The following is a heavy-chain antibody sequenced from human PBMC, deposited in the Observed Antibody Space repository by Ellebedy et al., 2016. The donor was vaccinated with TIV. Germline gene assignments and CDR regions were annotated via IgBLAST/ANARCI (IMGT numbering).Heavy chain of an antibody. V-gene: IGHV3-30*18. CDR1: GFTFSSYG. J-gene: IGHJ4*02. CDR3: AKGRIAVAGTVDC. Sequence: GGSLRLSCAASGFTFSSYGMHWVRQAPGKGLEWVAVISYDGSNKYYADSVKGRFTISRDNSKNTLYLQMNSLRAEDTAVYYCAKGRIAVAGTVDCWGQGTLVTVSS. D-gene: IGHD6-19*01. CDR2: ISYDGSNK.